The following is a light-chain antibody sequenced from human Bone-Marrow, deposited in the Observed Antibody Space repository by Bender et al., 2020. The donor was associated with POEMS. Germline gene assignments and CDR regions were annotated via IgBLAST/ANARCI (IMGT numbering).Light chain of an antibody. CDR3: CSYAGSYTYV. CDR2: EVN. J-gene: IGLJ3*02. V-gene: IGLV2-11*01. Sequence: QSALTQPPSASGSPGQSVTISCTGTSSDVGGYNYVSWYQHHPGQAPKLLIYEVNSRASRVSDRFSGSKSGNTASLTISGLQTEDEADYYCCSYAGSYTYVIGGGTKLTVL. CDR1: SSDVGGYNY.